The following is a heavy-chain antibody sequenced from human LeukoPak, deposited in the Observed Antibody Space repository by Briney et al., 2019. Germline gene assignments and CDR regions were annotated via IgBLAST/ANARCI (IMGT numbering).Heavy chain of an antibody. CDR2: IHYSGST. J-gene: IGHJ4*02. V-gene: IGHV4-39*01. CDR3: ASLLMTTVTLA. D-gene: IGHD4-4*01. CDR1: GGSISGSTYY. Sequence: SETLSLTCTVSGGSISGSTYYWGWIRQPPGKGLEYIGSIHYSGSTYYNPSLKSRVTLSADTSKNQFSLRLNSVTAADTAVYFCASLLMTTVTLAWGQGTLVTVSS.